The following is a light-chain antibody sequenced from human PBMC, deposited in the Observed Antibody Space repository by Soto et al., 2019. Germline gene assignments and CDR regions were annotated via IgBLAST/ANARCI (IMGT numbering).Light chain of an antibody. J-gene: IGLJ2*01. V-gene: IGLV1-40*01. Sequence: QSVLTQPPSVSGAPGQRVTMSCSGSDSNIGAGYDLHWYQQLPGTAPKVLIYANDNRPSGVPDRFSGSRSGSSASLAITGLQAEDEADYYCQSYDSSLSTVVFGGGTQLTVL. CDR3: QSYDSSLSTVV. CDR1: DSNIGAGYD. CDR2: AND.